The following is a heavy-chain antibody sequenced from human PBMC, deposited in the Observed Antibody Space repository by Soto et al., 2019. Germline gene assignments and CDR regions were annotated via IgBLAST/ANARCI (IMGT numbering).Heavy chain of an antibody. CDR1: GFTFSSYA. CDR3: AKAMIKFGGVIVHIDY. CDR2: ISGSGGST. J-gene: IGHJ4*02. Sequence: PGVSLRLSCAASGFTFSSYAMSWVRQAPGKGLEWVSAISGSGGSTYYADSVKGRFTISRDNSKNTLYLQMNSLRAEDTAVYYCAKAMIKFGGVIVHIDYWGQGTLVTV. V-gene: IGHV3-23*01. D-gene: IGHD3-16*02.